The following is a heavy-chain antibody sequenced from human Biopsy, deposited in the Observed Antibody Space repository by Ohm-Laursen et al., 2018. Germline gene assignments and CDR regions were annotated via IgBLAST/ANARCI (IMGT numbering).Heavy chain of an antibody. J-gene: IGHJ4*02. CDR2: IFYSGST. CDR1: GGSISSYY. D-gene: IGHD6-19*01. CDR3: ARNTGWYGDLYYFDY. V-gene: IGHV4-59*01. Sequence: TLSLTCNVSGGSISSYYWSWIRQSPGKGLEWIGFIFYSGSTYYNPSLKSRTTISVDSSKNQFSLRLRSVTAADTAVYYCARNTGWYGDLYYFDYWGQGTLVTVSS.